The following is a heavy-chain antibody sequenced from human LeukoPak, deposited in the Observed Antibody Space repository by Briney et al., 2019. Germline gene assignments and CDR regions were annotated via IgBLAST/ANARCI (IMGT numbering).Heavy chain of an antibody. V-gene: IGHV1-2*02. D-gene: IGHD3-22*01. Sequence: ASVKVSCKASGYTFTGYYMHWVRQAPGQGLEWMGWINPNSGGTNYAQKFQGRVTMTRDTSISTAYMELSRLRSDDTAVYYCARGKYYYDSSGYYPSGYWGQGTLVTVSS. CDR2: INPNSGGT. CDR3: ARGKYYYDSSGYYPSGY. CDR1: GYTFTGYY. J-gene: IGHJ4*02.